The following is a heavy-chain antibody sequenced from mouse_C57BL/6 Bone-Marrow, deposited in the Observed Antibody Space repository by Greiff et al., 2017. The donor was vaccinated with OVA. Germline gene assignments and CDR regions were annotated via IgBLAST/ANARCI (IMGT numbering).Heavy chain of an antibody. CDR2: IYPGSGST. Sequence: VQLQQSGAELVKPGASVKMSCKASGYTFTSYWITWVKQRPGQGLEWIGDIYPGSGSTNYNEKFKSKATLTVDTSSSTAYMQLSSLTSEDSAVYYCASDGIYYGSSHFAYWGQGTLVTVSA. V-gene: IGHV1-55*01. D-gene: IGHD1-1*01. CDR3: ASDGIYYGSSHFAY. CDR1: GYTFTSYW. J-gene: IGHJ3*01.